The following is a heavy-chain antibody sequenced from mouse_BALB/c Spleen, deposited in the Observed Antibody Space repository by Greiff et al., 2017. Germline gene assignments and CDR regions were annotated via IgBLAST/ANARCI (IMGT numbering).Heavy chain of an antibody. J-gene: IGHJ2*01. CDR3: ARYYYGSSYPFDY. CDR1: GDSITSGY. Sequence: VQLKESGPSLVKPSQTLSLTCSVTGDSITSGYWNWIRKFPGNKLEYMGYISYSGSTYYNPSLKSRISITRDTSKNQYYLQLNSVTTEDTATYYCARYYYGSSYPFDYWGQGTTLTVSS. V-gene: IGHV3-8*02. CDR2: ISYSGST. D-gene: IGHD1-1*01.